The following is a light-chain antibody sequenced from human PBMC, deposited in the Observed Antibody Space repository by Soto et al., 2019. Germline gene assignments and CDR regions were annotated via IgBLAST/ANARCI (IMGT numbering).Light chain of an antibody. J-gene: IGKJ1*01. Sequence: EIVLTQSPGTLSLSPGEGATLSCRASQSINSFLAWYQQRRGQAPRLLIHGASNRATGIPDRFSGSGSGTDFTPTISRLEPEDFAVYYCQQYGGSPRTFGQGTKVEVK. CDR2: GAS. CDR3: QQYGGSPRT. V-gene: IGKV3-20*01. CDR1: QSINSF.